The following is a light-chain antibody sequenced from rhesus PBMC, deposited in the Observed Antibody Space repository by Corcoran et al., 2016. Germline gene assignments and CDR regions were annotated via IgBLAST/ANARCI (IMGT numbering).Light chain of an antibody. Sequence: DIQMTQSPSSLSASVGDKVTITGRARQGISSWLAWYQQKPGNAPKLLIYKASSLKSGVPSRFRGSGSGTDFTLTISSLPPEDFAAYYCLRYSSSPRTFGQGTKVEIK. J-gene: IGKJ1*01. CDR3: LRYSSSPRT. V-gene: IGKV1-22*01. CDR2: KAS. CDR1: QGISSW.